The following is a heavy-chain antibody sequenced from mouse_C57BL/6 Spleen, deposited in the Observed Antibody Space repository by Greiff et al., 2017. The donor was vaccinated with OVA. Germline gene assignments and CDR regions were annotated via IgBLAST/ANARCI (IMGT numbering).Heavy chain of an antibody. V-gene: IGHV5-4*01. CDR2: ISDGGSYT. J-gene: IGHJ1*03. CDR1: GFTFSSYA. D-gene: IGHD1-1*01. Sequence: EVKLMESGGGLVKPGGSLKLSCAASGFTFSSYAMSWVRQTPEKRLEWVATISDGGSYTYYPDNVKGRFTISRDNAKNNLYLQMSHLKSEDTAMYYCAREDYYGSSYFWGTGTTVTVSS. CDR3: AREDYYGSSYF.